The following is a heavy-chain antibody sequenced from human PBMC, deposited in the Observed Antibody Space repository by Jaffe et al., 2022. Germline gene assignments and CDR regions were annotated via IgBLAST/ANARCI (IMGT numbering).Heavy chain of an antibody. Sequence: EVQLVESGGGLVQPGGSLRLSCAASGFTFSSYWMHWVRQAPGKGLVWVSRINSDGSSTSYADSVKGRFTISRDNAKNTLYLQMNSLRAEDTAVYYCARAGVVPAAISFFPGDYYYYYMDVWGKGTTVTVSS. V-gene: IGHV3-74*01. CDR3: ARAGVVPAAISFFPGDYYYYYMDV. CDR2: INSDGSST. J-gene: IGHJ6*03. D-gene: IGHD2-2*01. CDR1: GFTFSSYW.